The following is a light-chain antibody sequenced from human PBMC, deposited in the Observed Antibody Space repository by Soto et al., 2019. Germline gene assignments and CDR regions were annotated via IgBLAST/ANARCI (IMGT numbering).Light chain of an antibody. V-gene: IGKV1-39*01. CDR1: QSIGRY. J-gene: IGKJ2*01. CDR2: AAS. Sequence: DIQMTQSPSSLSASVGDRVTITCRASQSIGRYLNWYQQTPGRAPKFLISAASSLQSGVPSRFSGSGSGTDFTLTISSLQSEDFAVYYCQHYNNWPPYTFGQGTKLEIK. CDR3: QHYNNWPPYT.